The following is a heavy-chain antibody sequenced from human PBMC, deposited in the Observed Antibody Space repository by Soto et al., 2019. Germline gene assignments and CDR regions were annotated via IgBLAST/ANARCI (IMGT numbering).Heavy chain of an antibody. CDR3: ARPRKWLRSGGMDV. CDR1: GYTFTSHG. CDR2: SSADNGDT. V-gene: IGHV1-18*01. J-gene: IGHJ6*02. Sequence: QVQLVQSGAEVKKPGASVKVSCKGSGYTFTSHGITWVGQAPGQGLEWMGWSSADNGDTKYAQKVQGRVTMTTETSTSTAYMELRSLRFDDTAIYYCARPRKWLRSGGMDVWGQGTTVTVSS. D-gene: IGHD5-12*01.